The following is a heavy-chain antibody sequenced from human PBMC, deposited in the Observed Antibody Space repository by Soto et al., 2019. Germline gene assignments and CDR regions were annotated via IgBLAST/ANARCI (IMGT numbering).Heavy chain of an antibody. J-gene: IGHJ5*02. V-gene: IGHV3-30*03. D-gene: IGHD2-15*01. CDR2: ISYDGSNK. CDR3: ARGGSSGWFDP. CDR1: GFTFSSYG. Sequence: QVQLVESGGGVVQPGRSLRLSCAVSGFTFSSYGMHWVRQAPGKGLEWVAVISYDGSNKYYADSVKGRFTISRENAKNSLYLQMNSLRAEDTAVYYCARGGSSGWFDPWGQGTLVTVSS.